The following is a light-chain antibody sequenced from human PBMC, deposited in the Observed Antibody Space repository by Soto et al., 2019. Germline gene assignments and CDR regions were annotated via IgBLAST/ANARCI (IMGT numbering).Light chain of an antibody. CDR2: EAS. CDR3: QQYYSFWT. Sequence: IQMTQSPSTLSASLGDRVTIICRASRSVDKWLAWYQKSGKAPKLLIYEASHLQSGVPSRFGGTGSGTEFTLTINSLQPEDVATYYCQQYYSFWTFGQGTTVEV. CDR1: RSVDKW. V-gene: IGKV1-5*02. J-gene: IGKJ1*01.